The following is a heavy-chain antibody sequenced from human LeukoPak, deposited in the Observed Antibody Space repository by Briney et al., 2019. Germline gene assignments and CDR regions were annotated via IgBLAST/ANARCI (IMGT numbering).Heavy chain of an antibody. CDR3: ARHQSYYYDSSGYFSWFDP. D-gene: IGHD3-22*01. Sequence: GASLQISCKGSGYSFTSYWIGWVRQMPGKGLEWMGIIYPGDSDTRYSPSFQGQVTISADKSISTAYLQWSSLKASDTAMYYCARHQSYYYDSSGYFSWFDPWGQGTLVTVSS. J-gene: IGHJ5*02. CDR1: GYSFTSYW. CDR2: IYPGDSDT. V-gene: IGHV5-51*01.